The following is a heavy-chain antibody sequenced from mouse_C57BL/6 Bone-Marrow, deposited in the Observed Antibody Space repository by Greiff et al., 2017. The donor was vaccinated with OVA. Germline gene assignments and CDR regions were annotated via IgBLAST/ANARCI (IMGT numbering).Heavy chain of an antibody. J-gene: IGHJ4*01. V-gene: IGHV7-3*01. CDR2: IRNKANGYTT. Sequence: EVKLVESGGGLVQPGGSLSLSCAASGFTFTDYYMSWVRQRPGKALEWLGFIRNKANGYTTEYSASVKGRFTITRDNSQSILYLQMNALRAEDSATYYCARYNYGSSLYAMDYWGQGTSVTVSS. CDR3: ARYNYGSSLYAMDY. CDR1: GFTFTDYY. D-gene: IGHD1-1*01.